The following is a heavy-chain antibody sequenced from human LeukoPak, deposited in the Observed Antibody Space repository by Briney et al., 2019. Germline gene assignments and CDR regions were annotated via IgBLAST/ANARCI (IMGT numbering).Heavy chain of an antibody. CDR3: ARGPRYCSSTSCSEFDY. J-gene: IGHJ4*02. CDR1: GYTFTGYY. CDR2: INPNSGGT. D-gene: IGHD2-2*01. V-gene: IGHV1-2*02. Sequence: GASVKLSCKAAGYTFTGYYMHWVRQAPGQGLEWMGWINPNSGGTNYAQKFQGRVTMTRDTSISTAYMELSRLRSDDTAVYYCARGPRYCSSTSCSEFDYWGQGTLVTVSS.